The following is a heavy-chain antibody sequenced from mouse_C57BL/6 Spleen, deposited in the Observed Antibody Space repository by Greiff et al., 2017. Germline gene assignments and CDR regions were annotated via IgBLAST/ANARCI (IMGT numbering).Heavy chain of an antibody. V-gene: IGHV7-3*01. D-gene: IGHD1-1*01. J-gene: IGHJ4*01. CDR3: ARYIPPITTVVAGHAMDY. CDR1: GFTFTDYY. CDR2: IRNKANGYTT. Sequence: EVMLVESGGGLVQPGGSLSLSCAASGFTFTDYYMSWVRQPPGKALEWLGFIRNKANGYTTEYSASVKGRFTISRDNSQSILYLQMNALRAEDSATYYCARYIPPITTVVAGHAMDYRGQGTSVTVSS.